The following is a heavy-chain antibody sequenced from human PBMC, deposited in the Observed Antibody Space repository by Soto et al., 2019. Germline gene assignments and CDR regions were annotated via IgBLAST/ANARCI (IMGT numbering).Heavy chain of an antibody. CDR3: TTDPVARYYYYGMDV. Sequence: PGGSLRLSCAASGFTFSNALMSWVRQSPGKGLEWVGRIKSKTDGGTTDYAAPVKGRFTISRDDSKNTLYLQMNSLKTEDTAVYYCTTDPVARYYYYGMDVWGQGTTVTVSS. J-gene: IGHJ6*02. CDR1: GFTFSNAL. D-gene: IGHD2-15*01. V-gene: IGHV3-15*01. CDR2: IKSKTDGGTT.